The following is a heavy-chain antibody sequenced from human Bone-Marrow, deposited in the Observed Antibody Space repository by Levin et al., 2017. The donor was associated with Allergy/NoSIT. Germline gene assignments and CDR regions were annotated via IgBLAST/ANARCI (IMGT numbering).Heavy chain of an antibody. J-gene: IGHJ6*03. CDR1: GFTFSSYA. V-gene: IGHV3-23*01. D-gene: IGHD6-19*01. CDR2: ISGSGGST. CDR3: AKDLSGRYGYSSGWYFWYYYMDV. Sequence: SCAASGFTFSSYAMSWVRQAPGKGLEWVSAISGSGGSTYYADSVKGRFTISRDNSKNTLYLQMNSLRAEDTAVYYCAKDLSGRYGYSSGWYFWYYYMDVWGKGTTVTVSS.